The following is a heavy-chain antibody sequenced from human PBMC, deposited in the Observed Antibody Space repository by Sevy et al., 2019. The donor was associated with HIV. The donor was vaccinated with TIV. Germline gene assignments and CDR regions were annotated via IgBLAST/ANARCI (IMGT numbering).Heavy chain of an antibody. V-gene: IGHV3-23*01. Sequence: GGSLRLSCAASGFTFNTHAMNWVRQAPGKGLEWVSVISGIGSSTYYADSVKGRFTISRDNSKNIVYLQMNSLRAEDTAVYYCVKALNPALESMIEVIFRSLKGFDVWGQWTMVTVSS. J-gene: IGHJ3*01. CDR2: ISGIGSST. D-gene: IGHD3-22*01. CDR3: VKALNPALESMIEVIFRSLKGFDV. CDR1: GFTFNTHA.